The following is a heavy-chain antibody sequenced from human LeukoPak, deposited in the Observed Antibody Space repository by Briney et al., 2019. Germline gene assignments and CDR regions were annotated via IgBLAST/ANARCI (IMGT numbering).Heavy chain of an antibody. Sequence: ASVKVSCKASGYTFTSYAMHWVRQAPGQRLEWMGWINAGNGNTKYSQKFQGRVTITRDTSASTAYMELSSLRSEDTAVYYCARSVMITFGGVIVMGGSYFDYWGQGTLVTVSS. CDR3: ARSVMITFGGVIVMGGSYFDY. J-gene: IGHJ4*02. CDR2: INAGNGNT. D-gene: IGHD3-16*02. CDR1: GYTFTSYA. V-gene: IGHV1-3*01.